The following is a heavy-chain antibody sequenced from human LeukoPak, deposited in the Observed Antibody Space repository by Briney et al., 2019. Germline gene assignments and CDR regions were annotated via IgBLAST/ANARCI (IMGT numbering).Heavy chain of an antibody. CDR3: ARGYDIPYYYYYGMDV. Sequence: GGSLRLSSAASGFTFSNYNMIWVRQAPGKGLEWVSYISSSRTNIYYTDSVKGRFTICRDSAKNSLYLRMNSLRAEDTAVYYCARGYDIPYYYYYGMDVWGQGTTVTVSS. CDR2: ISSSRTNI. D-gene: IGHD3-9*01. CDR1: GFTFSNYN. V-gene: IGHV3-21*01. J-gene: IGHJ6*02.